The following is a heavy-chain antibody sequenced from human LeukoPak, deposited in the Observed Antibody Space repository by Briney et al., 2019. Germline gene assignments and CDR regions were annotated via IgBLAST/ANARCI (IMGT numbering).Heavy chain of an antibody. D-gene: IGHD3-16*02. Sequence: PSETLSLTCAVSGYSISSGYYWGWIRQPPGKGLEWIGSIYHSGSTYYNPSVKSRVTISVDTSKNQFSLKLSSVTAADTAVYYCASHKGYRAFDIWGQGTMVTVSS. CDR1: GYSISSGYY. CDR3: ASHKGYRAFDI. CDR2: IYHSGST. J-gene: IGHJ3*02. V-gene: IGHV4-38-2*01.